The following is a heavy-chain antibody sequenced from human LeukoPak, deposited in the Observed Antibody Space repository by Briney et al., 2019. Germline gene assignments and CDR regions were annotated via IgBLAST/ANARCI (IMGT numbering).Heavy chain of an antibody. V-gene: IGHV4-31*03. D-gene: IGHD1-26*01. CDR3: ARDRRYLGRFPQYFDL. CDR2: IYYSGSN. Sequence: SQTLSVTCTVSGASINNADYQWSWLRQKPGTGLEWIEYIYYSGSNYSNPSLQRRGFVSLDTSQIQFSLKLSSETAADTAVYFCARDRRYLGRFPQYFDLWGRGTLVTVSS. CDR1: GASINNADYQ. J-gene: IGHJ2*01.